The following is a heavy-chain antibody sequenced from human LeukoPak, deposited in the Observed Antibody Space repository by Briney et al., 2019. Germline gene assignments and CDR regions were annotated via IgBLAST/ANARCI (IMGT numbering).Heavy chain of an antibody. J-gene: IGHJ4*02. CDR2: IKQAESER. D-gene: IGHD3-22*01. Sequence: QPGGSLRLSCAASGFTISNYWMSWVRQAPGKGLEWVANIKQAESERFYVDSVKDRFIIFRDNAENSVYLQMNSLRDEDTAVYYCARDYYYDSSGYYYRWGQGTLVTVSS. V-gene: IGHV3-7*01. CDR1: GFTISNYW. CDR3: ARDYYYDSSGYYYR.